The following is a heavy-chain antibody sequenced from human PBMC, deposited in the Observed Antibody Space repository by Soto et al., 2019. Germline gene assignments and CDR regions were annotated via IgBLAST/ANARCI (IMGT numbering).Heavy chain of an antibody. D-gene: IGHD2-15*01. J-gene: IGHJ5*02. CDR1: GGSFSGYY. CDR3: ARALFLGRVVVAATRTNWFDP. CDR2: INHSGST. Sequence: SETLSLTCAVYGGSFSGYYWSWIRQPPGKGLEWIGEINHSGSTNYNPSLKSRVTISVDTSKNQFSLKLSSVTAADTAVYYCARALFLGRVVVAATRTNWFDPWGQGTLVTVSS. V-gene: IGHV4-34*01.